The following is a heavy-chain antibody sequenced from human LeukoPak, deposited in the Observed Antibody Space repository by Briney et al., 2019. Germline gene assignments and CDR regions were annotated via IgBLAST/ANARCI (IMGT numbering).Heavy chain of an antibody. CDR1: GFMFSLYW. D-gene: IGHD3-22*01. CDR2: IQKDGSEK. Sequence: QPGGSLGLSCEVSGFMFSLYWMSWVRQAPGKGLEWVANIQKDGSEKSYVDSVKGRFTISRDDAKNSVYLQMNSLRAEDTAVYYCARALTANHYDRVHFDLWGRGTLVTVSS. J-gene: IGHJ2*01. V-gene: IGHV3-7*01. CDR3: ARALTANHYDRVHFDL.